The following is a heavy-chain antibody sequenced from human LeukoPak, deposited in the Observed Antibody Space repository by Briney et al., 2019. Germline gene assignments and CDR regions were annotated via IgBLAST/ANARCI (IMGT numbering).Heavy chain of an antibody. D-gene: IGHD2-2*01. Sequence: AGGSLRLSCAASEFIFTNYAMNWVRQAPGKALEWVSGITDNGWTSYYTDSVRGRFSISRDDSKNTLYLQMDSLRAEDTAVYYCAKGLRLGTNCFPRFGLGSAWGQGTLVTVSS. CDR3: AKGLRLGTNCFPRFGLGSA. V-gene: IGHV3-23*01. CDR1: EFIFTNYA. CDR2: ITDNGWTS. J-gene: IGHJ5*02.